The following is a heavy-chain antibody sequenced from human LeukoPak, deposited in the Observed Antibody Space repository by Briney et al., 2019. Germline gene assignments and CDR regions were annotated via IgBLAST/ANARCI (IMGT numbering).Heavy chain of an antibody. D-gene: IGHD6-19*01. J-gene: IGHJ4*02. CDR3: ASAPGSGWYALDY. CDR2: IYHSGYT. Sequence: SEPLSLTCTVSGGSISSYYWSWIRHPPGKGLEWIGYIYHSGYTNYNPSLKSRVTMSVDTSKNQFSLKLSSVTAADTAVYYCASAPGSGWYALDYWGQGTLVTVSS. V-gene: IGHV4-59*08. CDR1: GGSISSYY.